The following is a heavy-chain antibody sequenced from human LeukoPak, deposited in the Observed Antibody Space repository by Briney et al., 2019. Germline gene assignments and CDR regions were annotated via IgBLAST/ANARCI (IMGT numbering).Heavy chain of an antibody. CDR1: GGSISSYY. J-gene: IGHJ6*02. V-gene: IGHV4-59*01. Sequence: SETLPLTCTVSGGSISSYYWSWIRQPPGKGLEWIGYIYYSGSTNYNPSLKSRVTISVDTSKNQFSLKLSSVTAADTAMYYCARALGYCTSTSCLNYNYYGMDVWGQGTTVTVSS. CDR3: ARALGYCTSTSCLNYNYYGMDV. D-gene: IGHD2-2*01. CDR2: IYYSGST.